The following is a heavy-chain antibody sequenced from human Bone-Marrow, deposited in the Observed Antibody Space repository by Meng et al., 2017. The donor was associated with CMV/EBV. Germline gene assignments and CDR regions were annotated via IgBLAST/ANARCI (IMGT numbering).Heavy chain of an antibody. CDR2: INSDGSST. J-gene: IGHJ6*02. Sequence: ESLKISCAASGFTFSSYWMHWVRQAPGKGLVWVSRINSDGSSTSYADSVKGRFTISRDNAKNTLYLQMNSLRAEDTAVYYCASVDTATHDYYYYATDVSGQGTTVTVSS. CDR3: ASVDTATHDYYYYATDV. V-gene: IGHV3-74*01. D-gene: IGHD5-18*01. CDR1: GFTFSSYW.